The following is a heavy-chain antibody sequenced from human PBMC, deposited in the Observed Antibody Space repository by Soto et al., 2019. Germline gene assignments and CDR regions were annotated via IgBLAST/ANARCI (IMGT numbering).Heavy chain of an antibody. Sequence: QVQLVQSGAEVKKPGASVKVSCKASGYTFTSYAMHWVRQAPGQRLEWMGWINAGNGNTKYSQKFQSRVTITRDTSASTAYMELSSLRSEDTAVYYCARYSSSPRDWFDPWGQGTLVTVAS. CDR1: GYTFTSYA. CDR3: ARYSSSPRDWFDP. V-gene: IGHV1-3*01. J-gene: IGHJ5*02. CDR2: INAGNGNT. D-gene: IGHD6-13*01.